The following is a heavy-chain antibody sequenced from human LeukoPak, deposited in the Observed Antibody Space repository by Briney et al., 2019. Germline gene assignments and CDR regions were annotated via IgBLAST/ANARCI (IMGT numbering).Heavy chain of an antibody. Sequence: GGSLRLSCAASGFTFSSYGMHWVRQAPGKGLEWVAFIRYDGSNKYYADSVKGRFTISRDNSKNTLYLQMNSLRAEDTAVYYCANRKASELAAYFDYWGQGTLVTVSS. D-gene: IGHD6-13*01. CDR2: IRYDGSNK. CDR1: GFTFSSYG. J-gene: IGHJ4*02. V-gene: IGHV3-30*02. CDR3: ANRKASELAAYFDY.